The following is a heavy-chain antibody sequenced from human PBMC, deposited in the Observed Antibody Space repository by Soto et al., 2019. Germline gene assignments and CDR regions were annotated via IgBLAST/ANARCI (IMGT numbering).Heavy chain of an antibody. CDR3: AKLTTA. D-gene: IGHD1-1*01. J-gene: IGHJ4*02. CDR1: GFTFSSQT. Sequence: GGSLRLSCVASGFTFSSQTMSWVRQAPGKGLEWVSSISGSGVTTYYADSVKGRFTISRDNSKNMLYLQMDSLRAEDTALYYCAKLTTAWGQGTLVPSPQ. CDR2: ISGSGVTT. V-gene: IGHV3-23*01.